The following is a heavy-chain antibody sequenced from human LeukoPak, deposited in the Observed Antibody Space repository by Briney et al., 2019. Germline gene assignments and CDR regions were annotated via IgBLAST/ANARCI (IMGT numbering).Heavy chain of an antibody. V-gene: IGHV3-30-3*01. CDR1: GFTFSSYA. CDR3: AREGVGIAFDI. CDR2: ISYDGSNK. Sequence: GGSLRLSCAASGFTFSSYAMHWVRQAPGKGLEWVAVISYDGSNKYYADSVKGRFTISRDNSKSTLYLQMNSLRAEDTAVYYCAREGVGIAFDIWGQGTMVTVSS. D-gene: IGHD7-27*01. J-gene: IGHJ3*02.